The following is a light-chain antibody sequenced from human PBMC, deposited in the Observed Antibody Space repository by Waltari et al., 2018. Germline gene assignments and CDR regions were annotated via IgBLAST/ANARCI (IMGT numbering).Light chain of an antibody. CDR1: QRISSS. J-gene: IGKJ2*01. V-gene: IGKV1-39*01. Sequence: DIQMTQSPPSLSASVGDRVTITCRAGQRISSSLNWYQQRPGRAPDLLIYAASSLWSGVPSRFSGSGSGTDFTLTISSLQPEDFATYYCQQSYSTPYTFGQGTKLEIK. CDR3: QQSYSTPYT. CDR2: AAS.